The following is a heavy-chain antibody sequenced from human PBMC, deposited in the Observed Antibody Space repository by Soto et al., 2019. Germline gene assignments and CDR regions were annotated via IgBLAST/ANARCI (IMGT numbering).Heavy chain of an antibody. J-gene: IGHJ4*02. CDR2: ISAYNGNT. D-gene: IGHD6-13*01. CDR1: GYTFTSYG. Sequence: QVQLVQSGAEVKKPGASVKVSCKASGYTFTSYGISWVRQAPGQGLEWMGWISAYNGNTKFVQKFQGRVTMTTGTSTSTAYMELRSLRSDDTAVYYCARDAAAGLNDFWGQGTLVTVSS. CDR3: ARDAAAGLNDF. V-gene: IGHV1-18*01.